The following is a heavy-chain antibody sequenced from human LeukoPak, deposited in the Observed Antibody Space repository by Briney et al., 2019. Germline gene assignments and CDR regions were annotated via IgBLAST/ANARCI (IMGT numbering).Heavy chain of an antibody. Sequence: SVKVSCKASGGTVSSYAISWVRQAPGQGLEWMGGIIPIFGTANYAQKFQGRVTITTDESTSTAYMELSSLRSEDTAVYYCATTTGTTTGYYFDYWGQGTLVTVSS. V-gene: IGHV1-69*05. CDR1: GGTVSSYA. D-gene: IGHD1-1*01. J-gene: IGHJ4*02. CDR3: ATTTGTTTGYYFDY. CDR2: IIPIFGTA.